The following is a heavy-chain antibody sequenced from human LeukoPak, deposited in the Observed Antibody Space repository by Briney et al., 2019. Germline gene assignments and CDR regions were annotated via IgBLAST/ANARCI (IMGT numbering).Heavy chain of an antibody. Sequence: PGGSLRLSCAASGFTFSSYWMPWVRQAPGKGLVWVSRINSDGSSTSYADSVKGRFTISRDNSKNTLYLQMNSLRAEDTAVYYCARGTDTKPFWSGYWVDVWGQGTTVTVSS. CDR1: GFTFSSYW. D-gene: IGHD3-3*01. CDR2: INSDGSST. J-gene: IGHJ6*02. V-gene: IGHV3-74*01. CDR3: ARGTDTKPFWSGYWVDV.